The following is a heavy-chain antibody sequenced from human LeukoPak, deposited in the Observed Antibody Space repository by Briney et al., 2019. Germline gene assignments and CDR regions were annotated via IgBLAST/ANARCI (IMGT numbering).Heavy chain of an antibody. CDR3: VRGDYSSSWATDY. Sequence: GASVKVSCKASGYTFTGYYMHWVRQAPGQGLEWMGWINPNSGGTNYAQKFQGRVTMTRDTSISTAYMELSRLRSDDTAVYYCVRGDYSSSWATDYWGQGTLVTVSS. V-gene: IGHV1-2*02. J-gene: IGHJ4*02. CDR2: INPNSGGT. D-gene: IGHD6-13*01. CDR1: GYTFTGYY.